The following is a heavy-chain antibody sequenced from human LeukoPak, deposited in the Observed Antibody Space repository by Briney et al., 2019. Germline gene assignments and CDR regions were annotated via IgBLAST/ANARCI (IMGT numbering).Heavy chain of an antibody. J-gene: IGHJ4*02. CDR1: GFTVSSNY. Sequence: GGSLRLSCAASGFTVSSNYMSWVRQAPGKGLEWVSVIYSGGSTYYADSVKGRFTISRDNSKNTLYLQMNSLRAGDTAVYYCARGFYPPYYFDYWGQGTLVTVSS. V-gene: IGHV3-66*01. D-gene: IGHD2/OR15-2a*01. CDR3: ARGFYPPYYFDY. CDR2: IYSGGST.